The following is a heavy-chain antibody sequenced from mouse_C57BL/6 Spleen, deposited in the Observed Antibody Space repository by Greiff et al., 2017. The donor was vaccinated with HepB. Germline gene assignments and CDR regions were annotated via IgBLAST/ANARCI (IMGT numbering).Heavy chain of an antibody. D-gene: IGHD2-1*01. CDR3: ARSDGNWDY. CDR2: IYPGDGDT. Sequence: VQLQQSGPELVKPGASVKISCKASGYAFSSSWMNWVKQRPGKGLEWIGRIYPGDGDTNYNGKFKGKATLTADKSSSTAYMQLRSLTSEDSAVYFCARSDGNWDYWGQGTTLTVSS. J-gene: IGHJ2*01. CDR1: GYAFSSSW. V-gene: IGHV1-82*01.